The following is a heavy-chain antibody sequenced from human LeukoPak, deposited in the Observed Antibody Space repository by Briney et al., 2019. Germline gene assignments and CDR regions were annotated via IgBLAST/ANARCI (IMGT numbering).Heavy chain of an antibody. CDR1: GYTFTDYY. D-gene: IGHD6-13*01. V-gene: IGHV1-2*02. CDR2: INPNTGGT. CDR3: ARERYSGSPRYMDV. Sequence: ASVKVSCKASGYTFTDYYIHWVRQAPGQGLEWMGWINPNTGGTNYAQKLQGRVTMTTETSTSTAYMELRSLRSDDTAVYYCARERYSGSPRYMDVWGKGTTVTVSS. J-gene: IGHJ6*03.